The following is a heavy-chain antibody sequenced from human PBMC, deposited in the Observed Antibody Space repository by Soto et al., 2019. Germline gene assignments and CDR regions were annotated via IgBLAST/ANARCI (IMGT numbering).Heavy chain of an antibody. Sequence: GESLKISCKGSGYSFTSYWIGWVRQMPGKGLEWMGIIYPGDSDTRYSPSFQGQVTISADKSISTAYLQWSSLKASDTAMYYCARQMPYGGNSCPADDYYCDVKDVCGQGTTVT. CDR2: IYPGDSDT. D-gene: IGHD4-17*01. J-gene: IGHJ6*01. V-gene: IGHV5-51*01. CDR3: ARQMPYGGNSCPADDYYCDVKDV. CDR1: GYSFTSYW.